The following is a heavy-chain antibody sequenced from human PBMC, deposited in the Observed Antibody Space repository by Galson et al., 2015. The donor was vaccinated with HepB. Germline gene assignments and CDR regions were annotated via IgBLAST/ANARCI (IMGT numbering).Heavy chain of an antibody. CDR3: ARAPFGWNYDVGAFDI. CDR1: GASISSGDYY. V-gene: IGHV4-30-4*01. CDR2: IYYSGST. Sequence: TLSLTCTVSGASISSGDYYWSWIRQPPGKGLEWIGYIYYSGSTYYNPSLKSRVTISVDTSKNQFSLKLSSVTAADTAVYYCARAPFGWNYDVGAFDIWGQGTMVTVSS. D-gene: IGHD1-7*01. J-gene: IGHJ3*02.